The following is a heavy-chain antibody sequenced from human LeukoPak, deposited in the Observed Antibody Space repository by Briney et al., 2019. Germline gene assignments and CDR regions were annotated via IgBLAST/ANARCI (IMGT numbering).Heavy chain of an antibody. CDR2: IYYSGST. V-gene: IGHV4-39*01. CDR1: GGSISSSNYY. J-gene: IGHJ5*02. Sequence: SETLSLTCAVSGGSISSSNYYWDWIRQPPGKGPEWIGSIYYSGSTYYNPSLKSRVTISVDTSKNQFSLKLSSVTAADMAVYYCARLGVPGTHLAWFDPWGQEPLVTVSS. D-gene: IGHD2-2*01. CDR3: ARLGVPGTHLAWFDP.